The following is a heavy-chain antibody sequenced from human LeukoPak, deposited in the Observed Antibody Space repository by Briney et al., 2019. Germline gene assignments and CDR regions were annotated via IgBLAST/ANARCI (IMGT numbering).Heavy chain of an antibody. D-gene: IGHD5-18*01. CDR3: ARGGYSYGYAFDI. J-gene: IGHJ3*02. CDR2: IYYSGST. Sequence: SETLSLTCTVSGGSISSSSYYWGWIRQPPGKGLEWIGSIYYSGSTYYNPSLKSRVTISVDTSKNQFSLKLSSVTAADTAVYYCARGGYSYGYAFDIWGQGTMVTVSS. CDR1: GGSISSSSYY. V-gene: IGHV4-39*07.